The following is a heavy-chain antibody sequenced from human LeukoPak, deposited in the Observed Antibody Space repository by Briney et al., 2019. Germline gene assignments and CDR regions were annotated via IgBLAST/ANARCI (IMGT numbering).Heavy chain of an antibody. D-gene: IGHD2-2*01. J-gene: IGHJ4*02. CDR3: AKEVDIVVVPAAMVSDY. CDR1: GFTFDDYA. Sequence: GGSLRLSCAASGFTFDDYAMHWVRQAPGKGLEWVSGISWNSGSIGYADSVKGRFTISRDNPKNTLYLQMNSLRAEDTAVYYCAKEVDIVVVPAAMVSDYWGQGTLVTVSS. CDR2: ISWNSGSI. V-gene: IGHV3-9*01.